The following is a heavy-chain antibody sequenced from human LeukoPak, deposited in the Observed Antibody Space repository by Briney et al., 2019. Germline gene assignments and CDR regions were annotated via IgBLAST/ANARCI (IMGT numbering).Heavy chain of an antibody. CDR1: RYNFTNYW. D-gene: IGHD6-13*01. CDR3: ARRDSRTWWADY. J-gene: IGHJ4*02. CDR2: IYPRDSNT. Sequence: GGALEISCKGSRYNFTNYWIGWGRQMAGGGLEGMGIIYPRDSNTRYSPSFQGQVTISADKSISTAYLQWSSLKASDSAMYYCARRDSRTWWADYWGQGTLVTVSS. V-gene: IGHV5-51*01.